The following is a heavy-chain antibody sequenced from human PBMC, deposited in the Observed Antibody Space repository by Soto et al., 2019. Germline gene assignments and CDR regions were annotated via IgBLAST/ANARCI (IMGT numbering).Heavy chain of an antibody. V-gene: IGHV1-2*02. J-gene: IGHJ3*01. D-gene: IGHD5-18*01. CDR1: GYIFTDYY. Sequence: QVQLEQSGAEVKKPGASVTVSCKVSGYIFTDYYLHWVLQAPGQGLEWMGWINPATGATKYKQNFEGRLSLTRDTSKSTGFMDLSRLKSDDSATYYCARKGYGVAFDAWAQGTLVTVSS. CDR2: INPATGAT. CDR3: ARKGYGVAFDA.